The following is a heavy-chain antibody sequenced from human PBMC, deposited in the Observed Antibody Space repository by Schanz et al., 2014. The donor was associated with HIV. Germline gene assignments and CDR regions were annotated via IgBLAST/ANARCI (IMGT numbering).Heavy chain of an antibody. D-gene: IGHD2-15*01. Sequence: EVQLLESGGDLVQPGGSLRLSCAASGFVFGSYDMSWVRLAPGKGLEWVATIRGRGGTTFHADSVKGRFTISRDNSMHTLYLQMDSLRAEDSAMYYCAKHGGGWSSFYSYYHVDVWGQGTTVTVSS. J-gene: IGHJ6*02. V-gene: IGHV3-23*01. CDR1: GFVFGSYD. CDR2: IRGRGGTT. CDR3: AKHGGGWSSFYSYYHVDV.